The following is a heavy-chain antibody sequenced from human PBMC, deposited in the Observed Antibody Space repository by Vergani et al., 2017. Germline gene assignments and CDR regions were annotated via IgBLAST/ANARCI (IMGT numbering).Heavy chain of an antibody. V-gene: IGHV3-48*03. D-gene: IGHD2-2*01. CDR3: ARGGLDIVVVPAAMDY. CDR1: GFTFSSYE. Sequence: EVQLVESGGGLVQPGGSLRLSCAASGFTFSSYEMNWVRQAPGKGLEWVSYISSSGSTIYYADSVKGRFTISRDNAKNSLYLQMNSLRAEDTAVYYCARGGLDIVVVPAAMDYWGQGTLVTVSS. CDR2: ISSSGSTI. J-gene: IGHJ4*02.